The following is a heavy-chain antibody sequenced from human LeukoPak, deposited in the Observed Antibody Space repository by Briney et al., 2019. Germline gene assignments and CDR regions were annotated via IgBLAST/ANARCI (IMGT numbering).Heavy chain of an antibody. V-gene: IGHV4-38-2*02. D-gene: IGHD3-10*01. CDR3: AREGARGSPLY. Sequence: SETLSLTCTVSGYSISSGYYWGWIRQPPGKGLEWIGSIYHSGSTYYNPSLKSRVTISVDTSKNQFSLKLSSVTAADTAVYYCAREGARGSPLYWGQGTLVTVSS. J-gene: IGHJ4*02. CDR2: IYHSGST. CDR1: GYSISSGYY.